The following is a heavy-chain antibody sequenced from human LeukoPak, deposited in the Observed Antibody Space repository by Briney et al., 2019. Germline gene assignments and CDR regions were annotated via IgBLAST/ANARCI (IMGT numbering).Heavy chain of an antibody. D-gene: IGHD2-15*01. CDR1: GFTFSSYS. CDR2: ISSSSSYI. Sequence: GGSLRLSCAASGFTFSSYSMNWVRQAPGKGLEWVSSISSSSSYIYYADSVKGRFTISRDNSKNTVYLQMNSLRAEDTAVYYCAKHGLPLVVISAPLDYWGQGTLVTVAS. J-gene: IGHJ4*02. V-gene: IGHV3-21*01. CDR3: AKHGLPLVVISAPLDY.